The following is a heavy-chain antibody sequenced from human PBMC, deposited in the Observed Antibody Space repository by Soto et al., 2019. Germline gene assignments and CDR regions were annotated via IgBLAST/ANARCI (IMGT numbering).Heavy chain of an antibody. Sequence: EVQLVESGGGLVQPGGSLRLSCAASGFTFSSYWMSWVRQAPGKGLEWVANIKQDGSEKYYVDSVKGRFTISRDHAKNALYLQMNSLRVEDTAVYYFARDPYSSIYHDYWGQGTQVTVSS. V-gene: IGHV3-7*04. D-gene: IGHD6-13*01. CDR2: IKQDGSEK. J-gene: IGHJ4*02. CDR1: GFTFSSYW. CDR3: ARDPYSSIYHDY.